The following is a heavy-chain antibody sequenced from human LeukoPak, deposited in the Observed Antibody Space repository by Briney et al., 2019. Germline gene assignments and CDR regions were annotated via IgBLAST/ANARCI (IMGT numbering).Heavy chain of an antibody. J-gene: IGHJ5*01. CDR2: IRYDGNNK. V-gene: IGHV3-30*02. D-gene: IGHD3-16*01. CDR3: AKGYRNHLLILLDS. CDR1: GFTFSRSE. Sequence: GGSLRLSCAASGFTFSRSEMHWVRQAPGKGLEWVAFIRYDGNNKYYADSVKGRLTITRDNSKNTLYLQMNSLRAADTAVYYCAKGYRNHLLILLDSWGQGTLVTVSS.